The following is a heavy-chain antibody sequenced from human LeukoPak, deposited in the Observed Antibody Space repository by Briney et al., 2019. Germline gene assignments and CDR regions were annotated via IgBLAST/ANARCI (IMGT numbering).Heavy chain of an antibody. Sequence: GGSLRLSCAASGFTFSSYGMHWVRQAPGKGLEWVAVIWYDGSNKYYADSVKGRFTISRDNSKNTLYLQMNSLRAEDTAVYYCARGSGSFSGGFDYWGQGTLVTVSS. CDR3: ARGSGSFSGGFDY. J-gene: IGHJ4*02. CDR2: IWYDGSNK. D-gene: IGHD1-26*01. V-gene: IGHV3-33*01. CDR1: GFTFSSYG.